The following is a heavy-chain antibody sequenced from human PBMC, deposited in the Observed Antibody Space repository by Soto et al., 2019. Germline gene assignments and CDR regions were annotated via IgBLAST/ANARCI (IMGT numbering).Heavy chain of an antibody. J-gene: IGHJ4*02. D-gene: IGHD1-26*01. Sequence: ETLSLTFAVSGGSIRSNNRWSWVRQPPGKGLEWIGEIFHSGSTNYNPSLKTRVTISVDESKNQFSLKVTSVTATDTAVYYCARVYSGSYSDSWGQGTLVTVSS. CDR3: ARVYSGSYSDS. V-gene: IGHV4-4*02. CDR2: IFHSGST. CDR1: GGSIRSNNR.